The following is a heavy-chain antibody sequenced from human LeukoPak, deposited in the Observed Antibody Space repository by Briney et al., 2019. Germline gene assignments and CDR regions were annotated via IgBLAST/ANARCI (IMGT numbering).Heavy chain of an antibody. V-gene: IGHV3-30*04. CDR1: GFTFSSYA. D-gene: IGHD3-10*01. CDR2: ISYDGSNK. J-gene: IGHJ4*02. CDR3: ARDLVSGTGFDY. Sequence: GGSLRLSCAASGFTFSSYAMHWVRQAPGKGLEWVAVISYDGSNKYYADSVKGRFTISRDNSKNTLYPQMNSLRAEDTAVYYCARDLVSGTGFDYWGQGTLVTVSS.